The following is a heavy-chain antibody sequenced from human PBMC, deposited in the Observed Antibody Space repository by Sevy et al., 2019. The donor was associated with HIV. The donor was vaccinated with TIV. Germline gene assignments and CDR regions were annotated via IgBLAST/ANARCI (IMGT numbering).Heavy chain of an antibody. CDR1: GYTFTSYG. CDR2: ISAYNGNT. Sequence: ASVKVSCKASGYTFTSYGISWVRQAPGQGLEWMGWISAYNGNTNYAQKLQGRVTMTTDTSTSTAYMELRSLRSDDTAVDYCASDEGSYDILSGYVRPNWFDPWGQGTLVTVSS. V-gene: IGHV1-18*01. J-gene: IGHJ5*02. D-gene: IGHD3-9*01. CDR3: ASDEGSYDILSGYVRPNWFDP.